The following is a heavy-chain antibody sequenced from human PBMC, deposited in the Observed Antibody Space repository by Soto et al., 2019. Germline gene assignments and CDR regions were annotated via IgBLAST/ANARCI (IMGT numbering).Heavy chain of an antibody. J-gene: IGHJ3*02. CDR1: GFSLSTSGVG. CDR3: EHVFSSSSRVIGAFDI. Sequence: QITLKESGPTLVKPTQTLTLTCTFSGFSLSTSGVGVGWIRQPQGKALQWLALIYWNDDKRYSPTLKSRPTITNDTSKTQVVLTMTNMDPVDTATYYCEHVFSSSSRVIGAFDIWGQGTMVTVSS. V-gene: IGHV2-5*01. D-gene: IGHD6-6*01. CDR2: IYWNDDK.